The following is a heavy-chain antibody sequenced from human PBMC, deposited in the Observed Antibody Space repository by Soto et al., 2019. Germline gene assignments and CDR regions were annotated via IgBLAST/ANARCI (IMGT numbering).Heavy chain of an antibody. CDR1: GYTLTELS. V-gene: IGHV1-24*01. Sequence: VSVKVSCKVSGYTLTELSMHWVRQAPGKGLEWMGGFDPEDGETIYAQKLQGRVTMTEDTSTDTAYMELSSLRSEDTAVYYCATLSKDGGWLDYWGQGTLVTVSS. CDR2: FDPEDGET. CDR3: ATLSKDGGWLDY. D-gene: IGHD6-19*01. J-gene: IGHJ4*02.